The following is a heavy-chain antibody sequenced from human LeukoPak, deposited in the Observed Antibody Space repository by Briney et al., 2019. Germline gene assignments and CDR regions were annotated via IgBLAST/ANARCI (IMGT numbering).Heavy chain of an antibody. CDR3: TTDLGLFY. Sequence: GGSLRLSCAASGFTFSSYAMSWVRQAPGKGLEWVGRIKSKTDGATTDYTAPVQGRFTISRDDSENTLYLQMNSLKTEDTAVYYCTTDLGLFYWGQGTLVTVSS. J-gene: IGHJ4*02. V-gene: IGHV3-15*01. CDR2: IKSKTDGATT. CDR1: GFTFSSYA.